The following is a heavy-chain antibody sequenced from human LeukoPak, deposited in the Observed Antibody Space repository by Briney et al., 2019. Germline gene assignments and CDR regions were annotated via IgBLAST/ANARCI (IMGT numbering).Heavy chain of an antibody. CDR2: IWYDGSNK. D-gene: IGHD3-10*01. CDR1: GFTFSSYG. Sequence: PGGSLRLSCAAPGFTFSSYGMHWVRQAPGKGLEWVAVIWYDGSNKYYADSVKGRFTISRDNSKNTLYLQMNSLRAEDTAVYYCARRAFGRFQSYGMDVWGQGTTVTVSS. J-gene: IGHJ6*02. V-gene: IGHV3-33*01. CDR3: ARRAFGRFQSYGMDV.